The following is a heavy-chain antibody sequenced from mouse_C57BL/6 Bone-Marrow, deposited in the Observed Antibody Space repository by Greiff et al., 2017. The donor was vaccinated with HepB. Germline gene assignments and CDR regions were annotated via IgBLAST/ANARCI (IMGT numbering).Heavy chain of an antibody. CDR1: GFTFSSYA. D-gene: IGHD1-1*01. CDR3: ARATNYYAMDY. V-gene: IGHV5-4*03. CDR2: ISDGGSYT. J-gene: IGHJ4*01. Sequence: DVKLVESGGGLVKPGGSLKLSCAASGFTFSSYAMSWVRQTPEKRLEWVATISDGGSYTYYPDNVKGRFTISRDNAKNNLYLQMSHLKSEDTAMYYCARATNYYAMDYWGQGTSVTVSS.